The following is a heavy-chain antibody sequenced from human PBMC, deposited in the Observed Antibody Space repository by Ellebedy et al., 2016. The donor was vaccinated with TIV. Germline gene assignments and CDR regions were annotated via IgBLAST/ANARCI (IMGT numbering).Heavy chain of an antibody. J-gene: IGHJ3*02. CDR3: ARPDYYDSSEGVAFDI. V-gene: IGHV3-48*04. D-gene: IGHD3-22*01. Sequence: GESLKISXAASGFTFSSYSMNWVRQAPGKGLEWVSYISSSGSTIYYADSVKGRFTISRDNAKNSLYLQMNSLRAEDTAVYYCARPDYYDSSEGVAFDIWGQGTMVTVSS. CDR1: GFTFSSYS. CDR2: ISSSGSTI.